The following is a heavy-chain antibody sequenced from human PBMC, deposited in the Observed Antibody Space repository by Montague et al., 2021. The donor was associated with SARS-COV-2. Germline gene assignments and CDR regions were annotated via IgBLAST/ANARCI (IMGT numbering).Heavy chain of an antibody. Sequence: SETLSLTCAVYGGSFSGYYWSWIRQPPGKGLEWIGEINHSGSTNYNPSLKSRVTISVDMSKNQFSLELSSVTAADTAVYYCASLTLGYCSSTSCYSDWFDPWGQGTLVTVSS. V-gene: IGHV4-34*01. CDR1: GGSFSGYY. J-gene: IGHJ5*02. D-gene: IGHD2-2*02. CDR2: INHSGST. CDR3: ASLTLGYCSSTSCYSDWFDP.